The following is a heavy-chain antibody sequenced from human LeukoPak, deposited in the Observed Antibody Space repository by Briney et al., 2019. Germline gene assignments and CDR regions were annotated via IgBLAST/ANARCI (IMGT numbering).Heavy chain of an antibody. CDR3: ARAGRFLEWLSHYYDSTGDAFDI. D-gene: IGHD3-3*01. CDR1: SGSFSGYY. Sequence: PSETLSLTCAVYSGSFSGYYWSWIRQPPGKGLEWIGEINHSGSTNYNPSLKSLVTISVDTSKNQFSLKLSSVTAADTAVYYCARAGRFLEWLSHYYDSTGDAFDIWGQGTMVTVSS. CDR2: INHSGST. J-gene: IGHJ3*02. V-gene: IGHV4-34*01.